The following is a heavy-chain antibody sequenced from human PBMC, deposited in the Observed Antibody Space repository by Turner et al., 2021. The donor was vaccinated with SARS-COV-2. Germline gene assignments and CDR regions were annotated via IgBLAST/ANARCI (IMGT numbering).Heavy chain of an antibody. CDR3: ARGGGYDILTGAYYGMDV. Sequence: QVQLVQSGAEVKKPGSSVKVSCKASGGTFSSYAITWVRQAPGQGLEWMGGIIPIFGTTNYAQKFQGRVTITADKATSTAYMELSSLGSEDTAVDYCARGGGYDILTGAYYGMDVWGQGTTVTVSS. J-gene: IGHJ6*02. D-gene: IGHD3-9*01. CDR1: GGTFSSYA. CDR2: IIPIFGTT. V-gene: IGHV1-69*06.